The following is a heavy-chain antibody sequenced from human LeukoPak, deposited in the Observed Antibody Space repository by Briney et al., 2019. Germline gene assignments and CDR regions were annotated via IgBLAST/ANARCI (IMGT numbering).Heavy chain of an antibody. J-gene: IGHJ5*02. V-gene: IGHV3-7*01. Sequence: SYYMTIVRQPPGKGLEWVANIKEDGREKYYADSVKGRFTISRDNGKNSLYLQMNSLRVDDTALYYCVRDPFFSVPWGQGTLVTVSS. CDR3: VRDPFFSVP. CDR1: SYY. D-gene: IGHD2/OR15-2a*01. CDR2: IKEDGREK.